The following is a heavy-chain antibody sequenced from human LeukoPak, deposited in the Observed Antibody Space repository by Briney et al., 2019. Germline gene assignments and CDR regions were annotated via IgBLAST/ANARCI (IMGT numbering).Heavy chain of an antibody. Sequence: GGSLRLSCAASGFTFSSYSMNWVRQAPGKGLEWVSYISSSSSTIYYADSVKGRFTISRDNAKNSLYLQMNSLRAEDTAVYYCARAEDQDTAMVMGVSVIDAFDIWGQGTMVTVSS. CDR3: ARAEDQDTAMVMGVSVIDAFDI. V-gene: IGHV3-48*04. CDR2: ISSSSSTI. J-gene: IGHJ3*02. CDR1: GFTFSSYS. D-gene: IGHD5-18*01.